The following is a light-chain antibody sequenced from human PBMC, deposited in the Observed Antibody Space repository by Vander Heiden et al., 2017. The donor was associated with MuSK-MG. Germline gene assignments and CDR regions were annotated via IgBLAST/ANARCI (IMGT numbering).Light chain of an antibody. V-gene: IGLV3-25*03. CDR3: QAADSSGVV. Sequence: SYELTQPPSVSVSPGQTARITCSGDALPKQYAYWYQQKPGPDLVLVIYKDRERTSGIHERFSGSSSGTTVTLTIRGVQAEDEDDYYWQAADSSGVVFGGGTKLTVL. J-gene: IGLJ2*01. CDR1: ALPKQY. CDR2: KDR.